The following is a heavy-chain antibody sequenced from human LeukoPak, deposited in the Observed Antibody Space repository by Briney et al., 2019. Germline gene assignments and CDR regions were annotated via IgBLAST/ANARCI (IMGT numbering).Heavy chain of an antibody. CDR3: ARDSGRCRGCAFDI. D-gene: IGHD5-12*01. CDR1: GFTFSSYG. Sequence: PGRSLRLSCAASGFTFSSYGMHWVRQAPGKGMEWVAVIWYDGSNKYYADSVKGRFTISRDNSKNTLYLQMNSLRAEDTAVYYCARDSGRCRGCAFDIWGQGTMVTVSS. CDR2: IWYDGSNK. V-gene: IGHV3-33*01. J-gene: IGHJ3*02.